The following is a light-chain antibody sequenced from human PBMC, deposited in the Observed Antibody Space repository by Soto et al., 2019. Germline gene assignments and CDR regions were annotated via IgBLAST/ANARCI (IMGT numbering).Light chain of an antibody. CDR3: QQYGALPPT. Sequence: VMTQSPLSLSLSPGERATLSCRTSQSVVNYQLAWYRQKPGQAPRLLIYNTFHRATGIPDRFSGTGSETDFTLTTSRLEPEDFAVYHCQQYGALPPTFGQGTKVDIK. CDR2: NTF. J-gene: IGKJ1*01. V-gene: IGKV3-20*01. CDR1: QSVVNYQ.